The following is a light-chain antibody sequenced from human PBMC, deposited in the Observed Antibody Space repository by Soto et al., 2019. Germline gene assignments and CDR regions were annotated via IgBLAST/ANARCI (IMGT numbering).Light chain of an antibody. CDR3: QQYSSPPQT. V-gene: IGKV3-20*01. CDR1: ETVTGKY. CDR2: AAY. Sequence: EILLTQSPCTLPLSPGDRATLSCRASETVTGKYLAWYQQKAGQAPRLLIFAAYNRATGITDRFSGSGSGTDFTLTISRLEPEDFAVYFCQQYSSPPQTVGQGTKVEIK. J-gene: IGKJ1*01.